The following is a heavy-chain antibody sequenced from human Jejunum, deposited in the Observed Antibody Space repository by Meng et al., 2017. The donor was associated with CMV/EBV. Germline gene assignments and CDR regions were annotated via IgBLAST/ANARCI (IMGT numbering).Heavy chain of an antibody. CDR2: IYSTGGT. D-gene: IGHD5/OR15-5a*01. CDR3: ARASLHAYMDV. CDR1: EFSVSNSY. Sequence: SLAASEFSVSNSYVSWVRQAPGKGLEWVSVIYSTGGTYYADSVRGRFAISRDNSKNTVFLQMNSLRADDTAVYYCARASLHAYMDVRGQGTTVTVSS. J-gene: IGHJ6*03. V-gene: IGHV3-53*01.